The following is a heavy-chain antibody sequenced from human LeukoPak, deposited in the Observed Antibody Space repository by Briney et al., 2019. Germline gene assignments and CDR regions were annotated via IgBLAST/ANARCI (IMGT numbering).Heavy chain of an antibody. J-gene: IGHJ4*02. Sequence: SETLSLTCTVSGGSISSGGYYWSWIRQPPGKGLEWIGYIYHSGSTYYNPSLKSRVTISVDRSKNQFSLKLSSVTAADTAVYYCARDRYGSGSYSFDYWGQGTLVTVSS. CDR2: IYHSGST. D-gene: IGHD3-10*01. V-gene: IGHV4-30-2*01. CDR3: ARDRYGSGSYSFDY. CDR1: GGSISSGGYY.